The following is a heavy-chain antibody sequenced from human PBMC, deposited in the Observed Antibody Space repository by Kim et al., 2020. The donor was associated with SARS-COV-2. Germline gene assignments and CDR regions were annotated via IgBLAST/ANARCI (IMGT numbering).Heavy chain of an antibody. J-gene: IGHJ4*02. V-gene: IGHV3-48*03. CDR2: ISSSGSTI. CDR1: GFTFSSYE. CDR3: ARERVRFLEWSIDY. D-gene: IGHD3-3*01. Sequence: GGSLRLSCAASGFTFSSYEMNWVRQAPGKGLEWVSYISSSGSTIYYADSVKGRFTISRDNAKNSLYLQMNSLRAEDTAVYYCARERVRFLEWSIDYWGQGTLVTVSS.